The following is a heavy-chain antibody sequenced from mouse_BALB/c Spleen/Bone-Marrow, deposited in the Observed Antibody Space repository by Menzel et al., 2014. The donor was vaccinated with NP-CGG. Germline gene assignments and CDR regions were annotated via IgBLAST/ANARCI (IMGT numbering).Heavy chain of an antibody. Sequence: LQQSGSELVRPGASVKLSCKASGYTFTSYWMHWVKQRHGQGLEWIGNIYPGSGSTNYDEKFKSKGTLTVDTSSSTAYMHLSSLTSEDSAVYDGTRGDGSYWYFDVWGAGTTVTVSS. V-gene: IGHV1S22*01. D-gene: IGHD1-1*02. CDR2: IYPGSGST. CDR3: TRGDGSYWYFDV. CDR1: GYTFTSYW. J-gene: IGHJ1*01.